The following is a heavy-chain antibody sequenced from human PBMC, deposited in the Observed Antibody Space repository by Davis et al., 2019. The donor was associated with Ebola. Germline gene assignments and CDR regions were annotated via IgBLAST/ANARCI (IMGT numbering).Heavy chain of an antibody. CDR2: ISSSSSYI. Sequence: GESLKISCAASGFTFSSYSMNWVRQAPGKGLEWVSSISSSSSYIYYADSVKGRFTISRDNAKNSLYLQMNSLRAEDTAVYYCARDNGLAGELDYWGQGTLVTVSS. D-gene: IGHD3-3*02. CDR3: ARDNGLAGELDY. V-gene: IGHV3-21*01. CDR1: GFTFSSYS. J-gene: IGHJ4*02.